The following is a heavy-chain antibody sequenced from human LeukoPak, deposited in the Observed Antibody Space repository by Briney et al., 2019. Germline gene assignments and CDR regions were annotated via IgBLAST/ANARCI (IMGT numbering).Heavy chain of an antibody. CDR3: ARDRTTMIELDY. CDR1: GYTFTGYY. CDR2: INPNSGGT. V-gene: IGHV1-2*02. Sequence: ASVKVSYKASGYTFTGYYMHWVRQAPGQGLEWMGWINPNSGGTNYAQKFQGRVTMTRDTSISTAYMELSRLRSDDTAVYYCARDRTTMIELDYWGQGTLVTVSS. D-gene: IGHD3-22*01. J-gene: IGHJ4*02.